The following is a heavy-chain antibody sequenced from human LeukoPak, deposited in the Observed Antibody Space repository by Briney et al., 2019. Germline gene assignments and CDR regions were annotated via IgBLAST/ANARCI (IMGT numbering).Heavy chain of an antibody. CDR2: INPNSGGT. J-gene: IGHJ4*02. CDR3: ARDPITLWFGELSFDY. D-gene: IGHD3-10*01. CDR1: GYTFTGYY. V-gene: IGHV1-2*02. Sequence: ASVKVSCKASGYTFTGYYIHWVRQAPGQGLEWMGWINPNSGGTNYAQKFQGRVTMTRDTSISTAYMELSRLRSDDTAVYYCARDPITLWFGELSFDYWGQGTLVTVSS.